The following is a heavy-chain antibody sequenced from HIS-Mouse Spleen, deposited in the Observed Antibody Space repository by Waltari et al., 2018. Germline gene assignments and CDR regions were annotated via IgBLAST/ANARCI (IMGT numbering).Heavy chain of an antibody. V-gene: IGHV1-2*02. CDR2: INPNSGGT. D-gene: IGHD4-17*01. CDR1: GYTFTGYY. Sequence: QVQLVQSGAEVKKPGASVKVSCKASGYTFTGYYMHWVRQAPGQGLEWMGWINPNSGGTNYAQKFQGRVTMPRDTSISTAYMEMSRLRSDDTAVYYCASAVDYDYYYHGMDVWGQGTTVTVSS. J-gene: IGHJ6*02. CDR3: ASAVDYDYYYHGMDV.